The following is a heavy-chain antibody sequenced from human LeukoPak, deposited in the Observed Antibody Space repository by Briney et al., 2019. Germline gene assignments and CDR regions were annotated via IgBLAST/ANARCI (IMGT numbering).Heavy chain of an antibody. J-gene: IGHJ4*02. CDR2: IYYSGST. CDR3: ARDGPSVYFDY. V-gene: IGHV4-59*12. CDR1: GGSISNYY. Sequence: SETLSLTCTVSGGSISNYYWSWIRQPPGKGLEWIAYIYYSGSTNYNPSLKSRVNISRDTSKNHFSLKLDSVTAADTAVYFCARDGPSVYFDYWGQGILVTVSS.